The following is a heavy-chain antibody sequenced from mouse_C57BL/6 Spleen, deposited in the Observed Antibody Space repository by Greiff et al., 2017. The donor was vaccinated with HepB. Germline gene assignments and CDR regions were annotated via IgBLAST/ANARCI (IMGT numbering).Heavy chain of an antibody. CDR1: GYTFTTYP. V-gene: IGHV1-47*01. D-gene: IGHD1-1*01. Sequence: VMLVESGAELVKPGASVKMSCKASGYTFTTYPIEWMKQNHGKSLEWIGNFHPYNDDTKYNEKFKGKATLTVEKSSSTVYLELSRLTSDDSAVYYCARGDTTVVAPHFDYWGQGTTLTVSS. CDR2: FHPYNDDT. CDR3: ARGDTTVVAPHFDY. J-gene: IGHJ2*01.